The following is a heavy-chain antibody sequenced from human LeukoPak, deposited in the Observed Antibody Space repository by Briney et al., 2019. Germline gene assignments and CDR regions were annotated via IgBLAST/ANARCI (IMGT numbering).Heavy chain of an antibody. D-gene: IGHD3-9*01. CDR1: GFTFGDYA. J-gene: IGHJ4*02. V-gene: IGHV3-49*04. CDR2: IRSKAYGGTT. CDR3: TRALRYFDWLCDY. Sequence: QPGGSLRLSCTASGFTFGDYAMSWVRQAPGKGLEWVGFIRSKAYGGTTEYAASVKGRFTISRDDSKSIAYLQMNSLKTEDTAVYYCTRALRYFDWLCDYWGQGTLVTVSS.